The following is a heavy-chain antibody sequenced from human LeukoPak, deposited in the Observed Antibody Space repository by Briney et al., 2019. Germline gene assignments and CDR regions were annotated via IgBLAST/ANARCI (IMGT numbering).Heavy chain of an antibody. CDR2: IKQDGSEK. J-gene: IGHJ4*02. CDR3: ARDGSRVGPHDY. Sequence: PGGSLRLSCAASGFTFSSYAMSWVRQAPGKGLEWVANIKQDGSEKYYVDSVKGRFTISRDNAKNSLYLQMNSLRAEDTAVYYCARDGSRVGPHDYWGQGTLVTVSS. CDR1: GFTFSSYA. D-gene: IGHD2-2*03. V-gene: IGHV3-7*01.